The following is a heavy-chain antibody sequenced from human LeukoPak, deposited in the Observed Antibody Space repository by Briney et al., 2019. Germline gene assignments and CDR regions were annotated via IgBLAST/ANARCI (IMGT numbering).Heavy chain of an antibody. V-gene: IGHV3-33*01. D-gene: IGHD6-19*01. J-gene: IGHJ4*02. CDR3: ATSYSTGWSRGYFDY. CDR1: GFNFRTHG. CDR2: IWDDGSEK. Sequence: PGGSLRLSCATSGFNFRTHGMHWVRQAPGKGLGWVAVIWDDGSEKYYAGFVEGRFAISRDNSKNTLYLQMNSLRTEDTAVYYCATSYSTGWSRGYFDYWGQGTLVTVSS.